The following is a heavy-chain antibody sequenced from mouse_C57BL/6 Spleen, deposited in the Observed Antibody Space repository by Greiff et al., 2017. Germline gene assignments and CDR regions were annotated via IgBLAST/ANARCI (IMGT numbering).Heavy chain of an antibody. Sequence: VQLQQPGAELVRPGSSVKLSCKASGYTFTSYWMHWVKQRPIQGLEWIGNIDPSDSETHYNQKFKDKATLTVDKSSSTAYMQRSSLTSEDSAVYYCARSDYYGSSYGYWGQGTTLTVSS. CDR2: IDPSDSET. CDR1: GYTFTSYW. D-gene: IGHD1-1*01. J-gene: IGHJ2*01. CDR3: ARSDYYGSSYGY. V-gene: IGHV1-52*01.